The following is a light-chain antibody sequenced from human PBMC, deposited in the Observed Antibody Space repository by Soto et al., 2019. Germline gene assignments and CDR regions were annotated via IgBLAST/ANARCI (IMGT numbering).Light chain of an antibody. CDR2: EVA. J-gene: IGLJ1*01. V-gene: IGLV2-14*01. CDR3: SSFTSRFTFV. Sequence: QSALTQPASVSGSPGQSITISCTGTSSDVGGYNYVSWYQQHPGKAPKLIIYEVAHRPSGVSDRFSGSKSGNTASLTISGLQADDEADYYCSSFTSRFTFVFGTGTKLTVL. CDR1: SSDVGGYNY.